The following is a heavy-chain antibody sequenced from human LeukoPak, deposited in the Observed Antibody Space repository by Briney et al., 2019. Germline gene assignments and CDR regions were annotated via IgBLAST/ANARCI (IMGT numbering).Heavy chain of an antibody. D-gene: IGHD3-10*01. J-gene: IGHJ4*02. CDR1: GFTFSRYS. Sequence: GGSLRLSCAASGFTFSRYSMNWVRQAPGKGLEWVSFISGSSTYIYYADSVKGRLTISRDNAKNLLYLQMNSLRAEDTAVYYCARGEYGSGSYHIDYWGQGTLVTVSS. CDR3: ARGEYGSGSYHIDY. CDR2: ISGSSTYI. V-gene: IGHV3-21*01.